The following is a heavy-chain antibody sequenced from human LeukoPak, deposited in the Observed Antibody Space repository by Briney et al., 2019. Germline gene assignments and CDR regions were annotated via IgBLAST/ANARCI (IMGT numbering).Heavy chain of an antibody. CDR1: GGSFSGYY. J-gene: IGHJ4*02. CDR2: INHSGSI. V-gene: IGHV4-34*01. Sequence: SETLSLTCAVYGGSFSGYYWSWIRQPPGKGLEWIGEINHSGSINYNPSLKSRVTISVDTSKNQFSLKLSSVTAADTAVYYCARGLSTEAPFDYWGQGTLVTVSS. CDR3: ARGLSTEAPFDY.